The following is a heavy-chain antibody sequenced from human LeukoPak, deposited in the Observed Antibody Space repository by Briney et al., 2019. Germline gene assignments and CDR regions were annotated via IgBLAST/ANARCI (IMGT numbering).Heavy chain of an antibody. D-gene: IGHD2-15*01. Sequence: GGSLRVSCAASGFTFTSYDMHWVRQARGKGLEWVSAIGTAGDTYYPGSVKGRFTISRENAKNSLYLQMNSLRAGDTAVYYCARDWDGGLDYWGQGTLVTVSS. V-gene: IGHV3-13*01. CDR1: GFTFTSYD. CDR3: ARDWDGGLDY. J-gene: IGHJ4*02. CDR2: IGTAGDT.